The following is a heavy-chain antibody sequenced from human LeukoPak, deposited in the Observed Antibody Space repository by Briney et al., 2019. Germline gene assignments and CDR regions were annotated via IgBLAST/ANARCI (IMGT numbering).Heavy chain of an antibody. D-gene: IGHD5-24*01. V-gene: IGHV3-23*01. CDR1: GFSFPYG. J-gene: IGHJ4*02. CDR3: AKSGYNRFDY. CDR2: ITNSGENT. Sequence: GGSLRLSCEASGFSFPYGMSWVRQAPGKGLEWVSGITNSGENTYYADSVKGRFTISRDNSKNTLFLEMNSLRVEDTAVYYCAKSGYNRFDYWGQGTLVTVSS.